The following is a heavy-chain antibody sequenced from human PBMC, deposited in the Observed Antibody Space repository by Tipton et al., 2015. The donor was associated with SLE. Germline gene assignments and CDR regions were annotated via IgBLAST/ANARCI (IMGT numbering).Heavy chain of an antibody. J-gene: IGHJ5*02. D-gene: IGHD1-26*01. V-gene: IGHV3-23*01. CDR2: ISSSGADT. Sequence: SLRLSCAASGFTFSAYAMTWVRQAPGKGLEWVSIISSSGADTFYAAPVKGRFTISRDNSNNTLYLQMNSLRADDTAVYYCARDKGGTNWLDPWGQGTLVTVSS. CDR1: GFTFSAYA. CDR3: ARDKGGTNWLDP.